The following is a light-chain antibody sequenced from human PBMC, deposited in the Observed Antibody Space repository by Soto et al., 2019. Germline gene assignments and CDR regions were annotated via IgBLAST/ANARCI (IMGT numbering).Light chain of an antibody. CDR1: QSISSSY. CDR2: GAS. Sequence: EVVLTQSPATLSLSPGEGATLSCRVSQSISSSYLSWYQQKPGQAPRLLIYGASTRAPGFPARFSGSGSGTDFTLTISSLQSEDFAVYYCQRYNNWPWTFGQGTKVDIK. CDR3: QRYNNWPWT. J-gene: IGKJ1*01. V-gene: IGKV3D-7*01.